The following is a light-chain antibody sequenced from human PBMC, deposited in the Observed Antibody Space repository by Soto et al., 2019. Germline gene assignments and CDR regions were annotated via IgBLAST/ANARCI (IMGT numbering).Light chain of an antibody. CDR3: QQYGSWPRT. J-gene: IGKJ1*01. CDR1: QSVSSNY. Sequence: EVVLTRSPGTLSLSPGERATLPCRASQSVSSNYLAWYQQKPGQAPRLLIYGASSRATGIPDRFSGSGSGTDFTLTISRLEPEDFAVYYCQQYGSWPRTFGQGTKVDIK. CDR2: GAS. V-gene: IGKV3-20*01.